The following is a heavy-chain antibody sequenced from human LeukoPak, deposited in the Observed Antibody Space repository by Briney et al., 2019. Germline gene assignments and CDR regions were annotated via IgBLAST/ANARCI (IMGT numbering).Heavy chain of an antibody. Sequence: SETLSLTCTVSGYSISSGYYWGWIRQPPGKGLEWIGSIYHSGSTYYNPSLKSRVTISVDTSKNQFSLKLSSVTAADTAVYYCAREGWNYPHYFDYWGQGTLVTVSS. CDR2: IYHSGST. CDR3: AREGWNYPHYFDY. D-gene: IGHD1-7*01. V-gene: IGHV4-38-2*02. CDR1: GYSISSGYY. J-gene: IGHJ4*02.